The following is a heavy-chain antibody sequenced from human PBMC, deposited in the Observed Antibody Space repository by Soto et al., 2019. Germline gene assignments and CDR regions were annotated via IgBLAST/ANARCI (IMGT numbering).Heavy chain of an antibody. CDR1: GYTFTSYG. Sequence: SCKASGYTFTSYGISWVRQAPGQGLEWMGWISAYNGNTNYAQKLQGRVTMTTDTSTSTAYMELRSLRSDDTAVYYCAREGPFLGYCSGGSCYSEPQDGRYDPWSQGTLVTVSS. D-gene: IGHD2-15*01. V-gene: IGHV1-18*01. CDR2: ISAYNGNT. J-gene: IGHJ5*02. CDR3: AREGPFLGYCSGGSCYSEPQDGRYDP.